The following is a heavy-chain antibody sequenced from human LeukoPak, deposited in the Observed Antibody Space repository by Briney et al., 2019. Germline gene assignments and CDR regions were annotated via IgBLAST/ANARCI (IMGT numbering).Heavy chain of an antibody. CDR2: IYHSGST. J-gene: IGHJ4*02. Sequence: SETLSLTCTVSGYSISSGYYWGWIRQPPGKGLEWIGSIYHSGSTYYNPSLKSRVTISVDTSKNQFSLKLSSVTAADTAVYYCARRELLGGDFDYWGQGTLVTVSS. CDR1: GYSISSGYY. D-gene: IGHD1-26*01. V-gene: IGHV4-38-2*02. CDR3: ARRELLGGDFDY.